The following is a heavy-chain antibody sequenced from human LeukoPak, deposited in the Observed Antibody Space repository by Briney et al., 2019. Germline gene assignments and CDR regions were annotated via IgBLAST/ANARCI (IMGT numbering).Heavy chain of an antibody. J-gene: IGHJ5*02. CDR3: ATDSPYYDFWSGPVNP. CDR2: MDPNSGNT. CDR1: GYTFTSYD. Sequence: ASVTVSCKASGYTFTSYDINWVRQATGQGLEWMGWMDPNSGNTGYAQKFQGRVTMTRNTSISTAYMELSSLRSEDTAVYYCATDSPYYDFWSGPVNPWGQGTLVTVSS. D-gene: IGHD3-3*01. V-gene: IGHV1-8*01.